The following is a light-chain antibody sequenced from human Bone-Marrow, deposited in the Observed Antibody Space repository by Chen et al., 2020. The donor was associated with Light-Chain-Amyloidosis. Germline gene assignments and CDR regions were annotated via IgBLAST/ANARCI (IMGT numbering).Light chain of an antibody. V-gene: IGKV1-39*01. CDR3: QQTCITPWT. J-gene: IGKJ1*01. Sequence: IQMTQSPSSLSASVGDRVTITCRASQSISSYLNWYRQEPGKAPKLLIWAASSLHSGVPSRFRGSGSGTDFALSITSLQPEDFATYYCQQTCITPWTFGQGTRVEI. CDR1: QSISSY. CDR2: AAS.